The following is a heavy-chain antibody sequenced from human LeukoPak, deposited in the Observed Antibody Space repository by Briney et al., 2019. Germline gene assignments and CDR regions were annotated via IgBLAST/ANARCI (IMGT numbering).Heavy chain of an antibody. J-gene: IGHJ6*03. CDR3: ARSPLFYPVRDYYYYYMDV. Sequence: SQTLSLTCTVSGGSISSGSYYWSWIRQPAGKGLEWIGRIYTSGSTNYNPSLKSRVTISVDTSKNQFSLQLNSVTPEDTAVYYCARSPLFYPVRDYYYYYMDVWGKGTTVTVSS. CDR2: IYTSGST. CDR1: GGSISSGSYY. V-gene: IGHV4-61*02.